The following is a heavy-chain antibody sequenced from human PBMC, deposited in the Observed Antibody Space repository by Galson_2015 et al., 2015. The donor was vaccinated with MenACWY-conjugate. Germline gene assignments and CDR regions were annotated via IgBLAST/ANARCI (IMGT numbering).Heavy chain of an antibody. CDR2: IIPFLGVA. D-gene: IGHD1-1*01. CDR1: GGAFSNYA. CDR3: ARPGLEDNFGGDY. J-gene: IGHJ4*02. Sequence: SVKVSCKASGGAFSNYAISWVRQAPGQGLEWMGRIIPFLGVANYAETFQGRVTITAEKSTSTVYMEVTGLRSDDTAVYYCARPGLEDNFGGDYWGQGTQVTVSS. V-gene: IGHV1-69*04.